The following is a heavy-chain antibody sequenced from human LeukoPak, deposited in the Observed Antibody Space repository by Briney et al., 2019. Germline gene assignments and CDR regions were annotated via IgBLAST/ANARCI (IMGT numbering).Heavy chain of an antibody. CDR3: ARRFSPSVAGTMLSSFNWFDP. CDR2: IYYSGST. D-gene: IGHD6-19*01. J-gene: IGHJ5*02. Sequence: PSETLSLTCTVSGGSISSYYWSWIRQPPGKGLEWIGYIYYSGSTNYNPSLKSRVTISVDTSKNQFSLKLSSVTAADTAVYYCARRFSPSVAGTMLSSFNWFDPWGQGTLVTVSS. CDR1: GGSISSYY. V-gene: IGHV4-59*01.